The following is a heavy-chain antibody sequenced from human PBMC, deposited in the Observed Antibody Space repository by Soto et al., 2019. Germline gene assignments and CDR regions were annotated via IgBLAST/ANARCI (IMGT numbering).Heavy chain of an antibody. D-gene: IGHD3-10*01. CDR3: TRAAWFPYLSFY. CDR2: ISSSGSTA. J-gene: IGHJ4*02. CDR1: GFTFSRFE. V-gene: IGHV3-48*03. Sequence: PGGSLRLSCAASGFTFSRFELHWVRQAPGKGVEWISYISSSGSTAYYASSVEGRFTISRDNANNSVYLQMDSLGAEDTALYYCTRAAWFPYLSFYWGQGALVTVSS.